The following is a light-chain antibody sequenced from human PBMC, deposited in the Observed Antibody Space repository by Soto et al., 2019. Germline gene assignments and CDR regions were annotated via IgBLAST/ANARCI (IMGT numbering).Light chain of an antibody. J-gene: IGKJ1*01. CDR1: QGVCGRY. CDR2: GAS. CDR3: QQYGSSQWT. Sequence: EIGVDEAPGTLSLSPGEIATLFSRARQGVCGRYLAWYPQKPGQAPRFPSYGASSRATGIPDRFSGSGSGTDCTLTISRLEPEDFAVEYCQQYGSSQWTFGQGTKVEIK. V-gene: IGKV3-20*01.